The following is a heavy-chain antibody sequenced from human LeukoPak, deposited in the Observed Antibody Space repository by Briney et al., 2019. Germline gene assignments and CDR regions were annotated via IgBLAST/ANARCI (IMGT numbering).Heavy chain of an antibody. CDR3: ARDGSGMDV. CDR1: GFTFSTYN. J-gene: IGHJ6*02. D-gene: IGHD5-12*01. CDR2: ISSSSTYI. V-gene: IGHV3-21*01. Sequence: GGSLRLSCAASGFTFSTYNMNWVRQAPGKGLEWVSSISSSSTYINYADSVKGRFTTSRDNAKNSLYLQMNSLRAEDTAVYYCARDGSGMDVWGQGTTVTVSS.